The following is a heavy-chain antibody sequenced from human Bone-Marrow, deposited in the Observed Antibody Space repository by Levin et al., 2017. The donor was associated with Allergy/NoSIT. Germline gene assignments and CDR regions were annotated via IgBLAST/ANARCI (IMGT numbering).Heavy chain of an antibody. Sequence: SETLSLTCTVSGESVSSSGFYWTWIRQYPGKGLEWIGHIYYPGNTSYNPSLKSRVSISEDRSKNRFSLKLDSVTAADTAAYYCARESACYGSGSWIHCWGYGNQVTVSS. CDR1: GESVSSSGFY. V-gene: IGHV4-31*02. CDR3: ARESACYGSGSWIHC. CDR2: IYYPGNT. D-gene: IGHD3-10*01. J-gene: IGHJ4*01.